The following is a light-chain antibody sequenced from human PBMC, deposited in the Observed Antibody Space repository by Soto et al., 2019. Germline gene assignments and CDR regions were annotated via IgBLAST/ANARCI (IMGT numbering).Light chain of an antibody. V-gene: IGLV2-14*03. J-gene: IGLJ2*01. CDR3: SSYTTSSTLVV. CDR2: DVI. CDR1: SSDVGAYNY. Sequence: QSALTQPASVSGSPGQSITISCTGTSSDVGAYNYVSWYQHHPGKAPKLMIFDVIYRPSGISNRFSGSKSGNTASLTISGLQPEDEANYYCSSYTTSSTLVVFGGGTKLTVL.